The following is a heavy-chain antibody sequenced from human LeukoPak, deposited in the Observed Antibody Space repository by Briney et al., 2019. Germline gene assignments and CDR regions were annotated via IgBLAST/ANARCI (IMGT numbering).Heavy chain of an antibody. D-gene: IGHD3-22*01. Sequence: SETLSLTCTVSGGSISSFYWSWIRQSAGKGLEWIGRIYFSGNTDYNPSLKSRVTISVDTSKNQFSLKLSSVTAADTAVYYCARHQDDSSEIPLDYWGQGTLVTVSS. CDR3: ARHQDDSSEIPLDY. V-gene: IGHV4-59*05. J-gene: IGHJ4*02. CDR1: GGSISSFY. CDR2: IYFSGNT.